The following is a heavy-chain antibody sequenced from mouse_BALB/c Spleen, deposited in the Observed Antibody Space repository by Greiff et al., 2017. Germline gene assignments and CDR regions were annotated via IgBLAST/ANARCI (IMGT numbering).Heavy chain of an antibody. D-gene: IGHD2-3*01. J-gene: IGHJ2*01. V-gene: IGHV1-18*01. CDR2: INPNNGGT. Sequence: EVKLVESGPELVKPGASVKIPCKASGYTFTDYNMDWVKQSHGKSLEWIGDINPNNGGTIYNQKFKGKATLTVDKSSSTAYMELRSLTSEDTAVYYCARGGWLLPFGYWGQGTTLTVSS. CDR1: GYTFTDYN. CDR3: ARGGWLLPFGY.